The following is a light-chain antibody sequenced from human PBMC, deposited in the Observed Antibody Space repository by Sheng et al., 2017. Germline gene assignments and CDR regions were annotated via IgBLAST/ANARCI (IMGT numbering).Light chain of an antibody. J-gene: IGKJ1*01. Sequence: EIVMTQSPATLSVSPGERATLSCRASQSLSYNLAWYQQKPGQAPRLLIYGVSTRATGIPARFSGSGSGTEFTLTISSLQSEDFAVYYCQQYYTEGTFGQGTKVEIK. V-gene: IGKV3-15*01. CDR2: GVS. CDR1: QSLSYN. CDR3: QQYYTEGT.